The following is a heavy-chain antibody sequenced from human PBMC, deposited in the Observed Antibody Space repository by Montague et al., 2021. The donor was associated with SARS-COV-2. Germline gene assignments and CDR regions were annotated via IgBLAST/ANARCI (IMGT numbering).Heavy chain of an antibody. J-gene: IGHJ5*02. V-gene: IGHV4-59*08. D-gene: IGHD2-15*01. Sequence: SETLSLTCTVSGGSISSYYWSWIRQPPGKGLEWIGYIYYSGSTNYNPSLKSRVTISVDTSKNQFSLKLSSVTAADTAVYYCARLEAGDCSGGSCYGSWFDPWGQGILVTVSS. CDR3: ARLEAGDCSGGSCYGSWFDP. CDR1: GGSISSYY. CDR2: IYYSGST.